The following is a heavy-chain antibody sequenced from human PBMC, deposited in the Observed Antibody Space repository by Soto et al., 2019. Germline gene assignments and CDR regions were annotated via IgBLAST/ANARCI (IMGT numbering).Heavy chain of an antibody. J-gene: IGHJ6*02. V-gene: IGHV3-9*01. CDR3: AKDVGVATITSPYYYYYGMDV. CDR1: GFTFDDYA. D-gene: IGHD5-12*01. Sequence: PGGSLRLSCAASGFTFDDYAMHWVRQAPGKGLEWVSGISWNSGSIGYADSVKGRFTISRDNAKNSLYLQMNSLRAEDTALYYCAKDVGVATITSPYYYYYGMDVWGQGTTVTVSS. CDR2: ISWNSGSI.